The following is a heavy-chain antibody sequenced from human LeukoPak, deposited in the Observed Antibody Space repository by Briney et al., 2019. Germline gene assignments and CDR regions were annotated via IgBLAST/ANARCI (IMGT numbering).Heavy chain of an antibody. D-gene: IGHD2-15*01. CDR3: ARSGRYCSGGSCYTPWDY. CDR1: GYTFTSYG. J-gene: IGHJ4*02. Sequence: ASVKVSCKASGYTFTSYGISWVRQAPGQGLEWMGWISAYNGNTNYAQKLQGRVTMTTDTSTSTAYMELRSLRSGDTAVYYCARSGRYCSGGSCYTPWDYWGQGTLVTVSS. V-gene: IGHV1-18*01. CDR2: ISAYNGNT.